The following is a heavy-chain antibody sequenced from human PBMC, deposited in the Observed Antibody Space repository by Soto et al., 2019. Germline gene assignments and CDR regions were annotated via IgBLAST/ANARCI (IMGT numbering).Heavy chain of an antibody. J-gene: IGHJ4*02. V-gene: IGHV3-15*01. D-gene: IGHD1-26*01. CDR1: GFKFKNAW. CDR2: VRSRAEGGAE. Sequence: EVKIVESGGGLVKPGGSLGLSCAASGFKFKNAWMGWVRQTPGKGPEWVGRVRSRAEGGAEDYNAALEGRFTISRDDSKSTLYLQMNSLTTEDTAFYYCTTDSGMSTYSFDYWGQGTLVTVSS. CDR3: TTDSGMSTYSFDY.